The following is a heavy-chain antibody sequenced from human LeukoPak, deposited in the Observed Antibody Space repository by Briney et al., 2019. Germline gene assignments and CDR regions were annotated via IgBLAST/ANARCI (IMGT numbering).Heavy chain of an antibody. Sequence: SETLSLTCAVYGGSFSGYYWSWIRQPPGKGLEWIGEINHSGSTNYNLSLKSRVTISVDTSKNQFSLKLSSVTAADTAVYYCARVGYYGSGSYFYYYYYYGMDVWGKGTTVTVSS. V-gene: IGHV4-34*01. J-gene: IGHJ6*04. CDR3: ARVGYYGSGSYFYYYYYYGMDV. CDR1: GGSFSGYY. D-gene: IGHD3-10*01. CDR2: INHSGST.